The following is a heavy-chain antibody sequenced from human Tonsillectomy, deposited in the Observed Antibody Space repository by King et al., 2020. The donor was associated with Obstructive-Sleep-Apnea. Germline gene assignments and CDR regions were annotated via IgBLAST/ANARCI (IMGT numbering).Heavy chain of an antibody. D-gene: IGHD3-10*01. CDR2: ISYDGSNK. CDR3: AGDFGYYYTSGANGFDM. Sequence: VQLVESGGGVVQPGRSLRLSCAASGFMFSRYAMHWVRQAPGKGLEWVAVISYDGSNKYYADSVKGRLTISRDNSKNTLYLQMNSLRAEDTAVYYCAGDFGYYYTSGANGFDMWGQGTMVTVSS. J-gene: IGHJ3*02. V-gene: IGHV3-30-3*01. CDR1: GFMFSRYA.